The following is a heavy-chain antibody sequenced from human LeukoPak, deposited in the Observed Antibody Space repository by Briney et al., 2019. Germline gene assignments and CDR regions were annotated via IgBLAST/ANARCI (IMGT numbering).Heavy chain of an antibody. CDR3: ARVEVNYGMDV. J-gene: IGHJ6*02. Sequence: PGGSLRLSCAASGFTFSSYWMHWVRQAPGKGLVWVSRINSDGSSTSYADSVKGRFTISRDNAKNTLYLQMNSLRAEDTAVYYCARVEVNYGMDVWGQGTTVTVSS. D-gene: IGHD1-1*01. V-gene: IGHV3-74*01. CDR2: INSDGSST. CDR1: GFTFSSYW.